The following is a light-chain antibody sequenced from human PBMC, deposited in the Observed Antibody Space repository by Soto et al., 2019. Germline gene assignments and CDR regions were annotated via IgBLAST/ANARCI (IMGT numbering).Light chain of an antibody. V-gene: IGLV2-14*01. J-gene: IGLJ1*01. Sequence: QYVLTQSSSASGSPGQSITISCTGSSSDVGGYNYLSWYQQHPGKAPKRIIYEVSNRPSWVSDRFSGYKSGNTASLTISGLQAEDEADFFCSSFTSTSTLVFGTGTKVTVL. CDR2: EVS. CDR1: SSDVGGYNY. CDR3: SSFTSTSTLV.